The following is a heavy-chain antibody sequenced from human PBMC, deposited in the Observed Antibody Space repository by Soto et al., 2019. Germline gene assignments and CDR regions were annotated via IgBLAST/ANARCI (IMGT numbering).Heavy chain of an antibody. CDR2: ISYDGNNK. Sequence: PGGSLRLSCAASGFTFSSYAMHWVRQAPGKGLEWVTVISYDGNNKYYADSVEGRFTISRDNSKNTLYLQMNSLRAEDTAVYYCAKGEVRGIIPSYFDYWGLGTLVTVSS. CDR3: AKGEVRGIIPSYFDY. V-gene: IGHV3-30-3*01. J-gene: IGHJ4*02. D-gene: IGHD3-10*01. CDR1: GFTFSSYA.